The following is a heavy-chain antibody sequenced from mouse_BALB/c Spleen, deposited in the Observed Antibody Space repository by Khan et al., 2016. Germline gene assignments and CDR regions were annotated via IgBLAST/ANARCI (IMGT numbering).Heavy chain of an antibody. CDR3: ARAYGNFAY. D-gene: IGHD2-1*01. CDR2: IWAGGST. V-gene: IGHV2-9*02. Sequence: QVQLKESGPGLVAPSQSLSITCTVSGFSLTSYGVHWVRQPPGKGLEWLGVIWAGGSTNYNSALMSRLSISKDNSKSQVFLKMNRLQTDDTTMYYCARAYGNFAYWGQGTLVTVSA. CDR1: GFSLTSYG. J-gene: IGHJ3*01.